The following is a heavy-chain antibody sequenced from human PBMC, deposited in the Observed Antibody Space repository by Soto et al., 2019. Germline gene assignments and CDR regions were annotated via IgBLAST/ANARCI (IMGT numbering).Heavy chain of an antibody. CDR1: GDSISSGGYY. Sequence: QVQLQESGPGLVKPSQTLSLTCIVSGDSISSGGYYWSWFRQHPGKGLEWIGCIFHDGSTYYNPSLKRHVTISVDPSKNQFSLRLSSVTAADTAVYYCARAAHDTTGYHSASWGQGTLVTVSS. D-gene: IGHD3-22*01. CDR3: ARAAHDTTGYHSAS. V-gene: IGHV4-31*01. J-gene: IGHJ5*02. CDR2: IFHDGST.